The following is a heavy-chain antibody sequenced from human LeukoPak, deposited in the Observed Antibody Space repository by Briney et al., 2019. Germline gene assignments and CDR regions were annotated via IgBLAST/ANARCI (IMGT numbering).Heavy chain of an antibody. CDR2: MNSDVTTI. J-gene: IGHJ5*02. Sequence: GGSLRLSCAASGFTFSSSWMYWLRQSPGKGLVWVSRMNSDVTTISYADSVRGRFTISRDNAQNTLHLQMDSLRVEDTAVYYCARGAPIDHWGQGVLVTVSS. CDR1: GFTFSSSW. V-gene: IGHV3-74*01. CDR3: ARGAPIDH.